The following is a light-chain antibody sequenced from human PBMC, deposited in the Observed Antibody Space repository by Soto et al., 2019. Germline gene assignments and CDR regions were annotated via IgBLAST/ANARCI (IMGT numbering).Light chain of an antibody. CDR1: HCVSSY. Sequence: EIVLTQSPATLSLSPGERATLSCRTSHCVSSYLAWYQQKPGQAPRLLIYDASNRATCIPARFSGSGSGTDFTLTISILEPEDFAVYYCQQRSNWPPSITFGQGTRLEIK. J-gene: IGKJ5*01. V-gene: IGKV3-11*01. CDR3: QQRSNWPPSIT. CDR2: DAS.